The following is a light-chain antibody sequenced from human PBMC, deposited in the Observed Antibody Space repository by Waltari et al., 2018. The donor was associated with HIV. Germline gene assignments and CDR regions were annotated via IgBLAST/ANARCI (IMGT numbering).Light chain of an antibody. CDR3: ASYGDTNRVL. V-gene: IGLV2-8*01. CDR1: SSDVGGYEY. CDR2: EVN. Sequence: QSALTQPPSASGSLGQSVTISCTGTSSDVGGYEYVSWYQQPPDKAPKLIIYEVNQRPSGVPDRFSGSKSDNTASLTVAGLQDDDEAHYYCASYGDTNRVLFGGGTRVTVL. J-gene: IGLJ6*01.